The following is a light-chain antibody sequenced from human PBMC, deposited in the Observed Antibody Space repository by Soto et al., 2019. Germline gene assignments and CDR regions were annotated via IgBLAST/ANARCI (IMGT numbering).Light chain of an antibody. V-gene: IGKV3-20*01. Sequence: ESVLTQAPGTLPMSPGERATLSCRASQSVSNSYSAWYQQKPGQAPSLPIYGASSRATGIPARVSGSGSGTAFALSSSRLEPEVFAVYSCEQDGSSPFTFGPGTKVDIE. CDR1: QSVSNSY. CDR2: GAS. CDR3: EQDGSSPFT. J-gene: IGKJ3*01.